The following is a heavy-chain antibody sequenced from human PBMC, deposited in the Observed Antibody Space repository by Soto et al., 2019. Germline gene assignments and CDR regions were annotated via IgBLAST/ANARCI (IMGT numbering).Heavy chain of an antibody. CDR2: INHSGST. Sequence: PSETLSLTCAVYGGSFSGYYWSWIRQPPGKGLEWIGEINHSGSTNYNPSLKSRVTISVDTSKNQFSLKLSSVTAADTAVYYCARGTHDRKYCSSTSCLNWFDPWGQGTLVTV. J-gene: IGHJ5*02. CDR1: GGSFSGYY. V-gene: IGHV4-34*01. CDR3: ARGTHDRKYCSSTSCLNWFDP. D-gene: IGHD2-2*01.